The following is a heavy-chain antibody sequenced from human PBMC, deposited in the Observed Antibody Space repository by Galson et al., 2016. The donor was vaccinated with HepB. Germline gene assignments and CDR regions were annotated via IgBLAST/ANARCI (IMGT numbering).Heavy chain of an antibody. CDR1: GYTFTGYY. Sequence: SVKVSCKASGYTFTGYYMHWVRQAPGQGFEWMGRINPNTCDTNNAQKFQGRVTMTRDTSISTVYMELSGLRSDDTAVYYCATSGGGYDQRPDYWGQGTLVTVSS. CDR2: INPNTCDT. CDR3: ATSGGGYDQRPDY. D-gene: IGHD5-12*01. V-gene: IGHV1-2*06. J-gene: IGHJ4*02.